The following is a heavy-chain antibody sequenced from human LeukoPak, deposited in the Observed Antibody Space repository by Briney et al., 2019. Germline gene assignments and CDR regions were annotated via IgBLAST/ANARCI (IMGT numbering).Heavy chain of an antibody. CDR3: ARDPSRYDLDY. CDR1: GFTFSSYY. V-gene: IGHV3-7*01. Sequence: GGSLRLSCVVSGFTFSSYYMSWVRQAPGKGLEWVANIKQDGVEKHYVDSVKGRFTISRDSAKNPLYLQMNSLRAEDTAVYYCARDPSRYDLDYWGQGTLVTVSS. J-gene: IGHJ4*02. D-gene: IGHD5-12*01. CDR2: IKQDGVEK.